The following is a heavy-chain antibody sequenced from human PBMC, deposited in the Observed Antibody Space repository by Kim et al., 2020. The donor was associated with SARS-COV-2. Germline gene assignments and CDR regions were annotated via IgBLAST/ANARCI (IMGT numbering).Heavy chain of an antibody. D-gene: IGHD5-18*01. CDR3: ARASRGYSYGTFDS. Sequence: GGSLRLSCAASGFTFSDYYMSWIRQAPGKGLEWVSYISSRSDYTYYADSVKGRFTISRDNAKNSLFLQMNSLRAEDTAFYYCARASRGYSYGTFDSWGQG. J-gene: IGHJ4*02. CDR1: GFTFSDYY. V-gene: IGHV3-11*05. CDR2: ISSRSDYT.